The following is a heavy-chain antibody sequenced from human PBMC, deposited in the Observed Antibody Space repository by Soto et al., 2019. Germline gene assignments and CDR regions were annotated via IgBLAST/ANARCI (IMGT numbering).Heavy chain of an antibody. CDR3: AREHIYSGMDV. V-gene: IGHV1-46*01. Sequence: ASVXVSFKASGYTFTSDYMHWGLQAPGQGLEWMGIINPSGGSTSYAQKFQGRVTMTRDTSTSTVYMELSSLRSEDTAVYYCAREHIYSGMDVWGQGTTVTVYS. J-gene: IGHJ6*01. CDR1: GYTFTSDY. CDR2: INPSGGST.